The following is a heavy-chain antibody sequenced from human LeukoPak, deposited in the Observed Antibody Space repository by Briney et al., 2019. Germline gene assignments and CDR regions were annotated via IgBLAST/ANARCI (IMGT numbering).Heavy chain of an antibody. D-gene: IGHD3-22*01. CDR1: GFTFSSYS. J-gene: IGHJ3*02. V-gene: IGHV4-34*08. CDR2: INHSGST. CDR3: AVLPYYYDSSGYSIDAFDI. Sequence: KTGGSLRPSCAASGFTFSSYSMNWVRQAPGKGLEWIGEINHSGSTSYNPSLKSRVTISVDTSKNQFSLKLSSVTAADTAVYYCAVLPYYYDSSGYSIDAFDIWGQGTMVTVSS.